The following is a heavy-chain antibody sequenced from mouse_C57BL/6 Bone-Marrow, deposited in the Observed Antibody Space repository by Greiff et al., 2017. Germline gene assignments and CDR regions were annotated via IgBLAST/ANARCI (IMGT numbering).Heavy chain of an antibody. CDR3: ARGAYGSSDY. CDR2: IDPANGNT. D-gene: IGHD1-1*01. Sequence: EVKLVESVAELVRPGASVKLSCTASGFNFKNTYMHWVKQRPEQGLEWIGRIDPANGNTKYAPKFQGKATITADTSSNTAYLQLSSLTSEDTAIYYCARGAYGSSDYWGQGTTLTVSS. CDR1: GFNFKNTY. J-gene: IGHJ2*01. V-gene: IGHV14-3*01.